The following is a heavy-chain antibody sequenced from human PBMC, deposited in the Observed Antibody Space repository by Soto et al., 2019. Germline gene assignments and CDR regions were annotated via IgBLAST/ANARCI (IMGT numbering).Heavy chain of an antibody. V-gene: IGHV3-30-3*01. D-gene: IGHD3-22*01. CDR1: GFTFSSYA. CDR2: ISYDGSNK. Sequence: QVQLVESGGGVVQPGRSLRLSCAASGFTFSSYAMHWVRQAPGKGLEWVAVISYDGSNKYYADSVKGRFTISRANSKNTQYLKMNSLRAEDTAVYYCARDKSRVVDRSIFDYWGQGTLVTVSS. CDR3: ARDKSRVVDRSIFDY. J-gene: IGHJ4*02.